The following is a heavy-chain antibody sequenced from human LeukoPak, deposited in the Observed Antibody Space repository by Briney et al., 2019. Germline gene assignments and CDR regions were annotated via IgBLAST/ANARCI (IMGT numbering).Heavy chain of an antibody. D-gene: IGHD4-23*01. CDR1: GGSISSYY. CDR2: ISGSGGST. J-gene: IGHJ6*03. V-gene: IGHV3-23*01. Sequence: ETLSLTCTVSGGSISSYYWSWIRQPPGEGLEWVSAISGSGGSTYYADSVMGRFTISRDNSKNTLYLQMNSLRAEDTAVYYCAKDSGGNQFSYYMDVWSKGTTVTVSS. CDR3: AKDSGGNQFSYYMDV.